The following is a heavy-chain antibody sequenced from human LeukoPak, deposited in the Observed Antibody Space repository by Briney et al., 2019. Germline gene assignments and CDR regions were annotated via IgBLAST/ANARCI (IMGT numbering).Heavy chain of an antibody. J-gene: IGHJ4*02. CDR2: IRYDGSNK. CDR1: GFTFSSYG. D-gene: IGHD3-10*01. Sequence: GGSLRLSCAASGFTFSSYGMHWVRQAPGKGREWVAFIRYDGSNKYYADSVKGRFTISRENSKKTLYLQMNSLRAEDTAVYYCAKDPGLLWFGEYYFDYWGQGTLVTVSS. CDR3: AKDPGLLWFGEYYFDY. V-gene: IGHV3-30*02.